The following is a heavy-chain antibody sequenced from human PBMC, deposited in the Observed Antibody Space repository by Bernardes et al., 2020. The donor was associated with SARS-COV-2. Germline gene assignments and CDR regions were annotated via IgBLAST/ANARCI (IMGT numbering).Heavy chain of an antibody. V-gene: IGHV3-13*05. D-gene: IGHD3-10*01. CDR1: GFTFSSYD. CDR2: IGTAGDP. J-gene: IGHJ6*02. CDR3: ARGNWRYYGSGKGRGMDV. Sequence: GGSLRLSCAASGFTFSSYDMHWVRQATGKGLEWVSAIGTAGDPYYPGSVKGRFTISRENAKNSLYLQMNSLRAGDTAVYYCARGNWRYYGSGKGRGMDVWGQGTKVTVS.